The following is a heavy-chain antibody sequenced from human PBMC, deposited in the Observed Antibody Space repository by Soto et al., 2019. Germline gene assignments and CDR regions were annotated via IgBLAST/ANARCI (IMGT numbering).Heavy chain of an antibody. CDR1: GFTFEAYS. CDR2: ISGDSGSS. Sequence: HPGRSLRLSCAASGFTFEAYSLHWVRQLPGKGLEWVAGISGDSGSSGYADSVRGRFTVSRDNAKNSLFLQMSSLSPEDTALYYCTKRRSARPGFDAYDLWGQGTMVNVSS. CDR3: TKRRSARPGFDAYDL. J-gene: IGHJ3*01. V-gene: IGHV3-9*01.